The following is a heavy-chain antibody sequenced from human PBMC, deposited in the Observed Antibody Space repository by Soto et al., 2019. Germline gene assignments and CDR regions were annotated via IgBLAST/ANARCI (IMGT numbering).Heavy chain of an antibody. CDR3: ASARKGYDFWSGPQFDP. Sequence: GGSLRLSCAASGFTFSSYAMHWVRQAPGKGLEWVAVIPYDGSNKYYADSVKGRFTISRDNSKNTLYLQMNSLRAEDTAVYYCASARKGYDFWSGPQFDPWGQGTLVTVS. D-gene: IGHD3-3*01. CDR1: GFTFSSYA. J-gene: IGHJ5*02. CDR2: IPYDGSNK. V-gene: IGHV3-30-3*01.